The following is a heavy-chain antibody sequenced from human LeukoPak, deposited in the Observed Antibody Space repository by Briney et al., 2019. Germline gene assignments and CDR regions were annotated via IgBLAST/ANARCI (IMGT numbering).Heavy chain of an antibody. CDR1: GGSFSGYY. V-gene: IGHV4-34*01. CDR3: ARDGADYYDSSGYYSAFDI. J-gene: IGHJ3*02. D-gene: IGHD3-22*01. Sequence: PSETLSLTCAVYGGSFSGYYWSWIRQPPGKGLEWIGEINHSGSTNYNPSLKSRVTISVDTSKNQFSLKLSSVTAADTAVYYCARDGADYYDSSGYYSAFDIWGQGTMVTVSS. CDR2: INHSGST.